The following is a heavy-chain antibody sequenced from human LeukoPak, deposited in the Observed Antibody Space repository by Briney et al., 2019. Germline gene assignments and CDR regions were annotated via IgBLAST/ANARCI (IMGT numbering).Heavy chain of an antibody. Sequence: SQTLSLTCVISGDSVSSNSAAWNWIRQSPSRGLEWLGRTYYRSKWYNDYAVSVKSRITINPDTSKNQFSLQLNSVTPEDTAVYYCARDGAAAGYYFYYSMDVWGQGTTVTVSS. V-gene: IGHV6-1*01. CDR2: TYYRSKWYN. CDR3: ARDGAAAGYYFYYSMDV. CDR1: GDSVSSNSAA. J-gene: IGHJ6*02. D-gene: IGHD6-13*01.